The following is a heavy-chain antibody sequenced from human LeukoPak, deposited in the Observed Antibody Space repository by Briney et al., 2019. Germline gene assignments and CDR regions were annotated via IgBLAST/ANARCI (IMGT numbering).Heavy chain of an antibody. CDR2: TIPIFGTS. Sequence: ASVKVSCKASGGTFSSYAISWVRQAPGQGLEWMGGTIPIFGTSNYAQKFQGRVTITADKSTSTAYMELSSLRSEDTAVYYCARGGIEYCSSTSCYAGATEYYYYYYYMDVWGKGTTVTISS. CDR3: ARGGIEYCSSTSCYAGATEYYYYYYYMDV. D-gene: IGHD2-2*01. J-gene: IGHJ6*03. CDR1: GGTFSSYA. V-gene: IGHV1-69*06.